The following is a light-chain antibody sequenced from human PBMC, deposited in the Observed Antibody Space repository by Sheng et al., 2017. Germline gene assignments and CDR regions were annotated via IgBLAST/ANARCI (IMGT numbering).Light chain of an antibody. CDR1: QSVSSY. V-gene: IGKV3-11*01. Sequence: EIVLTQSPATLSLSPGERATLSCRDSQSVSSYLAWYQQKPGQAPRLLIYGISNRAAGIPARFSGSGSGTDFTLTISSLEPEDFAVYYCQQRNNWPGWTFGQGTKVEIK. J-gene: IGKJ1*01. CDR2: GIS. CDR3: QQRNNWPGWT.